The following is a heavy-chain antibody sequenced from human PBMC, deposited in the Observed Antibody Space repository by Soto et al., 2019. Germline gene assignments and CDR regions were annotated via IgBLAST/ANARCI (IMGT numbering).Heavy chain of an antibody. CDR3: AREGDLRHGSSDRCSGDNCLDP. CDR1: GYSFTAYY. Sequence: ASVKVSCKASGYSFTAYYIHWVRQASGQGLEWMGWINPNGGATNYEQKFRGWVTMTRDTSSNTAYMEVSRLRSDDTAVYYCAREGDLRHGSSDRCSGDNCLDPGGRETLFTFP. V-gene: IGHV1-2*04. CDR2: INPNGGAT. J-gene: IGHJ5*02. D-gene: IGHD3-22*01.